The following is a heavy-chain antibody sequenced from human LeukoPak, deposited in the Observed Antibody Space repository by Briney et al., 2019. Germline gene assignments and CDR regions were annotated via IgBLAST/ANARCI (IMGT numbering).Heavy chain of an antibody. Sequence: GASVKVSCKASGYTFSSYGISWVRQAPGQGLEWMGWISAYNGNTNYAQKLQGRVTMTTDTSTSTAYMELRSLRSDDTAVYYCARYGGPAPRGYVDYWGQGTLVTVSS. CDR2: ISAYNGNT. CDR3: ARYGGPAPRGYVDY. D-gene: IGHD3-16*01. V-gene: IGHV1-18*01. CDR1: GYTFSSYG. J-gene: IGHJ4*02.